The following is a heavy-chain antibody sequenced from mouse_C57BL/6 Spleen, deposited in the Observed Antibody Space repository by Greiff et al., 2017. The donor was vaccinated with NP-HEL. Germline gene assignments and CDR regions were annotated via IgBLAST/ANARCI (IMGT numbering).Heavy chain of an antibody. CDR3: ARFLIYYYGSSYYFDY. V-gene: IGHV1-78*01. D-gene: IGHD1-1*01. CDR2: IYPRDGST. J-gene: IGHJ2*01. CDR1: GYTFTDHT. Sequence: VKLQESDAELVKPGASVKISCKVSGYTFTDHTIHWMKQRPEQGLEWIGYIYPRDGSTKYNEKFKGKATLTADKSSSTAYMQLNSLTSEDSAVYFCARFLIYYYGSSYYFDYWGQGTTLTVSS.